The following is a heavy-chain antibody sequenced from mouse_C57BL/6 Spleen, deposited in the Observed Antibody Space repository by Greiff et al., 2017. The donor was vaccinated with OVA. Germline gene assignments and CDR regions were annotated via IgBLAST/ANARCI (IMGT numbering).Heavy chain of an antibody. D-gene: IGHD1-1*01. Sequence: EVQRVESGPGLVKPSQSLSLTCSVTGYSITSGYYWNWIRQFPGNKLEWMGYISYDGSNNYNPSLKNRISITRDTSKNQFFLKLNSVTTEDTATYYCARVSLYYGKGDDYWGQGTSVTVSS. CDR1: GYSITSGYY. CDR3: ARVSLYYGKGDDY. CDR2: ISYDGSN. J-gene: IGHJ4*01. V-gene: IGHV3-6*01.